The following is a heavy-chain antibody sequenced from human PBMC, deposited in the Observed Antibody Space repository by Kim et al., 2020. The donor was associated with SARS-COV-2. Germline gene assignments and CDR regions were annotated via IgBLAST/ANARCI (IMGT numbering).Heavy chain of an antibody. D-gene: IGHD6-6*01. J-gene: IGHJ6*02. CDR2: IYYSGST. V-gene: IGHV4-59*01. CDR3: ARGGGQLVLGLYYYYYGMDV. CDR1: GGSISSYY. Sequence: SETLSLTCTVSGGSISSYYWSWIRQPPGKGLEWIGYIYYSGSTNYNPSLKSRVTISVDTSKNQFSLKLSSVTAADTAVYYCARGGGQLVLGLYYYYYGMDVWGQGTTVTVSS.